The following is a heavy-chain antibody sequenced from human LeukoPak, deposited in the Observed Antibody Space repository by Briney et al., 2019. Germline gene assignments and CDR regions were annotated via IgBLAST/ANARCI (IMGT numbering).Heavy chain of an antibody. Sequence: SETLSLTCAVYGASFSGHYWGWVRPPRGRGLGWIGEINHSGSPTYNPSRKSRVTISADTSKNQFPLKLSSVTAADTAVYYCARGSRGYSGYPNYYFDYWGQGTLVTVSS. J-gene: IGHJ4*02. CDR1: GASFSGHY. CDR2: INHSGSP. CDR3: ARGSRGYSGYPNYYFDY. D-gene: IGHD5-12*01. V-gene: IGHV4-34*01.